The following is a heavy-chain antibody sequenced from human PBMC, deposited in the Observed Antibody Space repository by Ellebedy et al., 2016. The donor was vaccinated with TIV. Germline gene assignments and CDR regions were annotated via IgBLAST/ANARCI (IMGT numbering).Heavy chain of an antibody. CDR2: INSDGSST. CDR3: ASFSPSPC. D-gene: IGHD2/OR15-2a*01. Sequence: GESLKISXAASGFTFSRYGMHWVRQAPGKGLVWVSRINSDGSSTSYADSVRGRFTISRDNAKNTLYLQMNSLRAEDTAVYYCASFSPSPCWGQGTLVTVSS. V-gene: IGHV3-74*01. CDR1: GFTFSRYG. J-gene: IGHJ4*02.